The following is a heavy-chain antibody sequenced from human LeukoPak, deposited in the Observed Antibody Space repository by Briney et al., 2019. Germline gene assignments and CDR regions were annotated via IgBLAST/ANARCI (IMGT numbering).Heavy chain of an antibody. CDR1: GFTFSSCA. D-gene: IGHD1-14*01. J-gene: IGHJ4*02. CDR3: ASRPRADMGPLDY. Sequence: GGSLRLSCAASGFTFSSCAMTWVRHAPGKGLEWVASITGDGTRTYYTDSVKGRFTISRDNSKNTLYLQMNSPRADETAFYYCASRPRADMGPLDYWGQGTLVTVST. CDR2: ITGDGTRT. V-gene: IGHV3-23*01.